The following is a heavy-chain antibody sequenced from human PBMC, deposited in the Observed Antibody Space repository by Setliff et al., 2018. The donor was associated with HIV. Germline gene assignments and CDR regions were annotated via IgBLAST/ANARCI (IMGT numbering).Heavy chain of an antibody. CDR1: GFSISSGFY. CDR3: ARREWLPMPGAFDI. Sequence: SETLSLTCAVSGFSISSGFYWAWIRQPPGKGLEWIGSIYRSGSTYYNPSLKSRVTISVDTSKNQFSLKLTSVAAADTAVYYCARREWLPMPGAFDIWGQGTMVTVSS. J-gene: IGHJ3*02. V-gene: IGHV4-38-2*01. D-gene: IGHD3-3*01. CDR2: IYRSGST.